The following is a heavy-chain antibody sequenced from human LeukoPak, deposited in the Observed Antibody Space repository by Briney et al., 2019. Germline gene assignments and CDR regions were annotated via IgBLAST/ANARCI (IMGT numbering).Heavy chain of an antibody. J-gene: IGHJ1*01. CDR3: ATGYSSGWYFYFQH. V-gene: IGHV3-7*01. CDR2: IKQDGSEK. Sequence: PGGSLRLSCAASGFTVSSNYVSWVRQAPGKGLEWVANIKQDGSEKNYVDSVKGRFTISRDNAKNSLSLRMNSLSAEDTAVYYCATGYSSGWYFYFQHWGQGSLVSVSS. D-gene: IGHD6-19*01. CDR1: GFTVSSNY.